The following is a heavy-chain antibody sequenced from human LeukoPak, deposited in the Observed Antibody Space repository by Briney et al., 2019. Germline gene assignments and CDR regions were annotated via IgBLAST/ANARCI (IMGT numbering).Heavy chain of an antibody. V-gene: IGHV1-24*01. D-gene: IGHD2-15*01. J-gene: IGHJ3*02. CDR3: ATALEGYCSGGSCPTDAFDI. Sequence: ASVKVSCKVSGYTLTELSMHWVRQAPGKGLEWMGGFDPEDGETIYAQKFQGRVTMTEDTSTDTAYMELSSLRSEDTAVYYCATALEGYCSGGSCPTDAFDIWGQGTMVTVSS. CDR2: FDPEDGET. CDR1: GYTLTELS.